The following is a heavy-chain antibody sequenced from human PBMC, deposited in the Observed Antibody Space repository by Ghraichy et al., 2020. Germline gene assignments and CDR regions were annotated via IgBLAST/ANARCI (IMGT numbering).Heavy chain of an antibody. V-gene: IGHV4-39*01. CDR1: GGSMSRSSSF. Sequence: SETLSLTCTVSGGSMSRSSSFCSWIRQPPGKGLEWIGSIDYSGTTYFNPSLKSRITISTDTSRTQFSLKLSSVTAADTGIYFCASPGTLALAGSFRYWGQGTLVTVS. CDR2: IDYSGTT. J-gene: IGHJ4*02. CDR3: ASPGTLALAGSFRY. D-gene: IGHD6-19*01.